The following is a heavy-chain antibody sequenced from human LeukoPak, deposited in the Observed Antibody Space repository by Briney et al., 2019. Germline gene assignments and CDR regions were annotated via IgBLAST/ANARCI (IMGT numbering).Heavy chain of an antibody. D-gene: IGHD6-13*01. V-gene: IGHV3-23*01. CDR3: ARDEDLYSTTWYLFDY. Sequence: TGGSLRLSCAASGFTFSSYAMSWVRQAPGKGPEWGSGITSSGASSYYADSVRGRFTISRDNSKNTLYLQLNSLRADDTAVYFCARDEDLYSTTWYLFDYWGQGTLVTVSS. J-gene: IGHJ4*02. CDR1: GFTFSSYA. CDR2: ITSSGASS.